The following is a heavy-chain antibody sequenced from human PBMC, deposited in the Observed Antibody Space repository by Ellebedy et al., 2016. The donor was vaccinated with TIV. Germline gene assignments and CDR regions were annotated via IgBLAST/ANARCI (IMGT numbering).Heavy chain of an antibody. J-gene: IGHJ4*02. Sequence: GESLKISCAASGFTFSSYSMNWVRQAPGKGLEWVSYISSSSTIYYADSVKGRFTISRDNAKNSLYLQMNSLRDEDTAVYYCARDLVWGSGSEDYWGQGTLVTVSS. CDR3: ARDLVWGSGSEDY. V-gene: IGHV3-48*02. CDR2: ISSSSTI. CDR1: GFTFSSYS. D-gene: IGHD3-10*01.